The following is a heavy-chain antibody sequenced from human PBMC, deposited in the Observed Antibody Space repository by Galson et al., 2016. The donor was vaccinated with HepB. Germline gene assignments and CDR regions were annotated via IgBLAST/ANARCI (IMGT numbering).Heavy chain of an antibody. CDR2: ISYDGSNK. V-gene: IGHV3-30*03. CDR1: GFSFSSYG. J-gene: IGHJ6*03. Sequence: SLRLSCATSGFSFSSYGMHWVRQAPGKGLEWVAVISYDGSNKYYADSVKGRFTISRDNSKNTVDLQIHSLRSGDAAVYFCARDFKLGAPDYMDVWGKGTTVTVS. D-gene: IGHD1-26*01. CDR3: ARDFKLGAPDYMDV.